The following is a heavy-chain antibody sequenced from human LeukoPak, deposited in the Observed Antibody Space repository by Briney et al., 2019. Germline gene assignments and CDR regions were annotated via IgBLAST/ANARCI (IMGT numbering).Heavy chain of an antibody. CDR1: GFTFSDYD. Sequence: PGGSLRLSCTASGFTFSDYDMHWVRQVTGGGLEWVSAIGAAGDAYYPDSVKGRFTISRENAKNSLYLQMNSLRAGDTAVYYCARAVNTGSSFGLASWGQGVLVTVSS. CDR2: IGAAGDA. V-gene: IGHV3-13*01. D-gene: IGHD3-3*01. CDR3: ARAVNTGSSFGLAS. J-gene: IGHJ5*02.